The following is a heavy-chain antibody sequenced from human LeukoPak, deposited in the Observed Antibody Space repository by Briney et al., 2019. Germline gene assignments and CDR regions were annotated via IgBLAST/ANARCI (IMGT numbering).Heavy chain of an antibody. J-gene: IGHJ5*02. CDR1: GGSISSNDW. CDR2: VYHSGTT. CDR3: ARGKESSSSWANWFDP. V-gene: IGHV4-4*02. Sequence: MSSGTLSLTCTVSGGSISSNDWWTWVRQPPGKGLEWIGEVYHSGTTNYKPSLKSRVSISVDKSKNQFSLRLSSVTAADTAVYYCARGKESSSSWANWFDPWGQGTLVTVSS. D-gene: IGHD6-13*01.